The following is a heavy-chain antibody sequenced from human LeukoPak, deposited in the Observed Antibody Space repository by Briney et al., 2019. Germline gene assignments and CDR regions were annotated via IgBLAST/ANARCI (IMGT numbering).Heavy chain of an antibody. D-gene: IGHD3-10*01. CDR2: ISGSGGST. V-gene: IGHV3-23*01. CDR1: GFTFSSYA. CDR3: ARSMVRGVIIRRPYYYYMDV. J-gene: IGHJ6*03. Sequence: GGSLRLSCAASGFTFSSYAMSWVRQAPGKGLEWVSAISGSGGSTYYADSVKGRFTISRDNSKNTLYLQMNSLRAEDTAVYYCARSMVRGVIIRRPYYYYMDVWGKGTTVTISS.